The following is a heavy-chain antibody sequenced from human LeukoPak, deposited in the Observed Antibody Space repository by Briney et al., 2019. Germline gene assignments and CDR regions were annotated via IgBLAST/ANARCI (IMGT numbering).Heavy chain of an antibody. Sequence: GGSLRLSCAASGFPFSSYSMNWVRQAPGKGLEWVSSISSSGRYIYYADSVKGRFTISRDSAKNSLYLQMNSLRAEDTAVCYCARSFCNSASCYYYYYSGMDVWGQGTAITVSS. CDR2: ISSSGRYI. J-gene: IGHJ6*02. CDR1: GFPFSSYS. CDR3: ARSFCNSASCYYYYYSGMDV. V-gene: IGHV3-21*01. D-gene: IGHD2-2*01.